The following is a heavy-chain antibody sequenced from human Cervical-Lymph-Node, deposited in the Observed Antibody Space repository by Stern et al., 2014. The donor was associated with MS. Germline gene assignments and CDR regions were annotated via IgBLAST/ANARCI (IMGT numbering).Heavy chain of an antibody. CDR3: ARVFGDFDY. D-gene: IGHD3-10*02. CDR2: ISTSSGKT. V-gene: IGHV1-18*01. CDR1: GYTFTTYG. Sequence: QVQLVQSGSEVRQPGASVTVSCTTSGYTFTTYGLSWVRQVPGQGPEWMGWISTSSGKTDYARSLQDRVTMTTNTSTSTVYLEVRSLTSEDTAVYYCARVFGDFDYWGQGTLVTVSS. J-gene: IGHJ4*02.